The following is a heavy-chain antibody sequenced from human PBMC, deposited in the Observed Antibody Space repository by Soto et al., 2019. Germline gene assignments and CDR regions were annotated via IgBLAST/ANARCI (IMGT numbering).Heavy chain of an antibody. V-gene: IGHV3-9*01. D-gene: IGHD6-19*01. CDR1: GFTFDDYA. CDR2: ISWNNGNI. Sequence: EVQLVESGGGLVQSGRSLRLSCAASGFTFDDYAMHWVRQAPGKGLEWVSGISWNNGNIGYADSVKGRFTISRDNAKKXLNXQMNSLRAEDTALYYCAKDRISIAVAGPFSYGMDVWGQGTTVTVSS. J-gene: IGHJ6*02. CDR3: AKDRISIAVAGPFSYGMDV.